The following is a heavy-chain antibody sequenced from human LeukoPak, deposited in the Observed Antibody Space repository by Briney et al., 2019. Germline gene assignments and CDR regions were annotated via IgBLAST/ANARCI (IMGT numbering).Heavy chain of an antibody. Sequence: PSETLSLTCTVSGGSISSYYWSWIRQPPGKGLEWIGYIYYSGSTNYNPSLKSRVTISVDTSKNQFSLKLSSVTAADTAVYYCARGFRGGWYTIPYYYYYGMDVWGQGTTVTVSS. CDR3: ARGFRGGWYTIPYYYYYGMDV. J-gene: IGHJ6*02. CDR2: IYYSGST. V-gene: IGHV4-59*01. CDR1: GGSISSYY. D-gene: IGHD6-19*01.